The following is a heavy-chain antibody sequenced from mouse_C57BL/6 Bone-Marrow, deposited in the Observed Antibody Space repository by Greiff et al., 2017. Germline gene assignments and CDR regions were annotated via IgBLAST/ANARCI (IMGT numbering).Heavy chain of an antibody. CDR1: GFNIKDYY. J-gene: IGHJ3*01. Sequence: VQLQQSGAELVRPGASVKLSCTASGFNIKDYYMHWVKQRPEQGLEWIGWIDPENGDTEYASKFQGKATITADTSSNTAYLQLSSLTSEDTAVYYCTYYKGWFAYWGQGTLVTVSA. V-gene: IGHV14-4*01. D-gene: IGHD2-12*01. CDR3: TYYKGWFAY. CDR2: IDPENGDT.